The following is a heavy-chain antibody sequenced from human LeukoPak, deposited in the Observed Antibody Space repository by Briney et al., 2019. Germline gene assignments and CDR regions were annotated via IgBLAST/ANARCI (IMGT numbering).Heavy chain of an antibody. CDR3: ARYSYGYGFDY. V-gene: IGHV4-59*08. J-gene: IGHJ4*02. CDR2: IYYSGST. Sequence: SETLSLTCAVYGGSFSGYYWSWIRQPPGKGLEWIGYIYYSGSTNYNPSLKSRVTISVDTSKNQFSLKLSSVTAADTAVYYCARYSYGYGFDYWGQGTLVTVSS. CDR1: GGSFSGYY. D-gene: IGHD5-18*01.